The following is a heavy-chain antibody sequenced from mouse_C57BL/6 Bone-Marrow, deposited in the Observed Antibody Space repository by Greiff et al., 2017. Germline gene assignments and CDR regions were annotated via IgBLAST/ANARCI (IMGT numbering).Heavy chain of an antibody. CDR2: IHPNSGST. Sequence: QVQLQQPGAELVKPGASVKLSCKASGYTFTSYWMHWVKQRPGQGLEWIGMIHPNSGSTNYNEKFKSKATLTVDKSSSTAYMHLSSLTSEDSAVYYCARGVCYDYDVDYWDRGNGHTVTA. D-gene: IGHD2-4*01. CDR3: ARGVCYDYDVDY. CDR1: GYTFTSYW. J-gene: IGHJ2*03. V-gene: IGHV1-64*01.